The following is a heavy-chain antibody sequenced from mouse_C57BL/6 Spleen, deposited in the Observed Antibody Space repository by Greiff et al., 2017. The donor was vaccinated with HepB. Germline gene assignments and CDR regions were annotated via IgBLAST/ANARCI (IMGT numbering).Heavy chain of an antibody. CDR2: IYPGGGYT. D-gene: IGHD2-3*01. V-gene: IGHV1-63*01. CDR3: SRSDGYYLDY. Sequence: VQLQQSGAELVRPGTSVKMSCKASGYTFTNYWIGWAKQRPGHGLEWIGDIYPGGGYTNYNEKFKGKATLTADKSSSTAYMQFSSLTSEDSDIYYWSRSDGYYLDYWGQGTTLTVSS. J-gene: IGHJ2*01. CDR1: GYTFTNYW.